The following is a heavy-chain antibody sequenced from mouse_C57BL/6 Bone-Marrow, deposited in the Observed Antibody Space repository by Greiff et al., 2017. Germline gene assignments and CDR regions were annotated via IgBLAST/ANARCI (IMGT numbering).Heavy chain of an antibody. CDR2: INPNNGGT. CDR3: AREGTMND. J-gene: IGHJ2*01. D-gene: IGHD2-4*01. CDR1: GYTFTDYY. Sequence: EVQLQQSGPELVKPGASVKISCKASGYTFTDYYMNWVKQSHGKSLEWIGDINPNNGGTSYNQKFKGKATWTVAKSSSTAYMELRSLTSEDSAVDYCAREGTMNDWGGGTTLT. V-gene: IGHV1-26*01.